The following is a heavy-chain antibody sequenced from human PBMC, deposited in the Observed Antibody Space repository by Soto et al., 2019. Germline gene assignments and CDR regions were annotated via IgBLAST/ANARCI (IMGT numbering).Heavy chain of an antibody. D-gene: IGHD3-16*01. CDR3: SRHQVGVVGEDS. Sequence: GESLKISCKASGYIRNTDWISWVRQKPGKGLEWMGRIDPLDSHTKYSPSFEGRVNISADRSIAAAYLHWTSLDTSDTAIYYCSRHQVGVVGEDSWGQGTLVTVSS. V-gene: IGHV5-10-1*01. CDR2: IDPLDSHT. CDR1: GYIRNTDW. J-gene: IGHJ4*02.